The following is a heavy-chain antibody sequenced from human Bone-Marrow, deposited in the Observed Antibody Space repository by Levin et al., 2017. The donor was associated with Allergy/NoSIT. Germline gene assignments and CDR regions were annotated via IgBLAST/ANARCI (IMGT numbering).Heavy chain of an antibody. Sequence: GGSLRLSCVDSRFTFNTYAMSWVRQAPGKGLEWVSAISGSGGNIYYADSVKGRFTISRDNSKNTLYLHMNSLRDEDTAVYYCASFAAGSLYFGLDIWGHGTTVSVSS. CDR3: ASFAAGSLYFGLDI. V-gene: IGHV3-23*01. D-gene: IGHD6-13*01. CDR2: ISGSGGNI. CDR1: RFTFNTYA. J-gene: IGHJ6*02.